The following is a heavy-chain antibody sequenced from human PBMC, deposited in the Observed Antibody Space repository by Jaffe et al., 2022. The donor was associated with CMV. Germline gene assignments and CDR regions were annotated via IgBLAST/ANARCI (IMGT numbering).Heavy chain of an antibody. J-gene: IGHJ1*01. D-gene: IGHD1-26*01. CDR2: INHSGST. V-gene: IGHV4-34*01. CDR1: GGSFSGYY. Sequence: QVQLQQWGAGLLKPSETLSLTCAVYGGSFSGYYWSWIRQPPGKGLEWIGEINHSGSTNYNPSLKSRVTISVDTSKNQFSLKLSSVTAADTAVYYCARGSWVGRGSYSPRQYFQHWGQGTLVTVSS. CDR3: ARGSWVGRGSYSPRQYFQH.